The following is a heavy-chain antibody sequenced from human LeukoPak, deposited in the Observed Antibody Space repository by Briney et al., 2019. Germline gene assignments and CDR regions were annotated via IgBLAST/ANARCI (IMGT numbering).Heavy chain of an antibody. CDR2: IDQSGGRN. Sequence: GSLRLSCAASGFPFIRFWMNWVRQAPGRGLEWVANIDQSGGRNNHRDSVKGRFTISRDNAKNSLFLEMSSPRADDTAVYFCARDVEGGTFDIWGQGTTVTVSS. D-gene: IGHD3-16*01. CDR1: GFPFIRFW. J-gene: IGHJ3*02. CDR3: ARDVEGGTFDI. V-gene: IGHV3-7*05.